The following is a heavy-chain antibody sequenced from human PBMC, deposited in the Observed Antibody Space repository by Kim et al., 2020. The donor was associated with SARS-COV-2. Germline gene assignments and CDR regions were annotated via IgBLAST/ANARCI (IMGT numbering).Heavy chain of an antibody. V-gene: IGHV4-59*01. Sequence: SETLSLTCTVSGGSISSYYWSWIRQPPGKGLEWIGYIYYSGSTNYNPSLKSRVTISVDTSKNQFSLKLSSVTAADTAVYYCARDNSGPVLRYFDWTWGWFDPWGQGTLVTVSS. J-gene: IGHJ5*02. CDR3: ARDNSGPVLRYFDWTWGWFDP. D-gene: IGHD3-9*01. CDR1: GGSISSYY. CDR2: IYYSGST.